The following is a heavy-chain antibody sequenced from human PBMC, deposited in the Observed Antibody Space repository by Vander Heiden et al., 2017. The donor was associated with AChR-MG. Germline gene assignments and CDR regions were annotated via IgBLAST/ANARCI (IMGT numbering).Heavy chain of an antibody. CDR1: GGSFSGYY. Sequence: QVQLQQWGAGLLKPSETLSLTCAVYGGSFSGYYWSWIRQPPGKGLEWIGEINHSGSTNYNPSLKSRVTISVDTSKNQFSLKLSSVTAADTAVYYCARGPYGGNLFDYWGQGTLVTVSS. D-gene: IGHD4-17*01. J-gene: IGHJ4*02. CDR3: ARGPYGGNLFDY. CDR2: INHSGST. V-gene: IGHV4-34*01.